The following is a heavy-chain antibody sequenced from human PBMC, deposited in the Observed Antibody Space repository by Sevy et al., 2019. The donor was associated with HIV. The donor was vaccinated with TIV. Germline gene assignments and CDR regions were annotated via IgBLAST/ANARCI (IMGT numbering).Heavy chain of an antibody. CDR3: TTGPITMDFDY. V-gene: IGHV3-15*01. J-gene: IGHJ4*02. CDR1: GFTFSNAW. D-gene: IGHD3-10*01. CDR2: IKSKTDGGTT. Sequence: GGSLRLSCSASGFTFSNAWMSWVRQAPGKGLEWVGRIKSKTDGGTTDYAAPVKGRFTISRDDSKNTLYLQMNSLKTEDTALYYCTTGPITMDFDYWGQGTLVTVSS.